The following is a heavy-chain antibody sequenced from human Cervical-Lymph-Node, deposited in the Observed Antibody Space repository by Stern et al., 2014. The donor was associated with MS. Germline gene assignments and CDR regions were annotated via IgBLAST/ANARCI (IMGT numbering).Heavy chain of an antibody. CDR2: IRDYNGDT. D-gene: IGHD2-21*01. CDR1: GSTFPTYG. Sequence: QVQLVQSVPEVKKPGASVKVSCKAYGSTFPTYGIYWVRQAPGQGLEWMGWIRDYNGDTNSAQKFQGRVTMTKDTSTNTAYMELRSLTSDDTAVYYCAQSLAYYGMDVWGQGTTVTVSS. J-gene: IGHJ6*02. V-gene: IGHV1-18*01. CDR3: AQSLAYYGMDV.